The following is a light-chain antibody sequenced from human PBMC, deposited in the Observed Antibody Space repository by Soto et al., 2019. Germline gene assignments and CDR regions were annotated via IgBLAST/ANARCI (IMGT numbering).Light chain of an antibody. CDR3: QHYINWPRT. J-gene: IGKJ1*01. Sequence: EVVMTQSPATLSVSPGEGATLSCRASQSVSNHLAWYQQRPGRAPRVLIYGASTRATGIPARFSGSGSGTEFTLTISSLQSEDFALYYCQHYINWPRTFGQGTKVEIK. V-gene: IGKV3-15*01. CDR1: QSVSNH. CDR2: GAS.